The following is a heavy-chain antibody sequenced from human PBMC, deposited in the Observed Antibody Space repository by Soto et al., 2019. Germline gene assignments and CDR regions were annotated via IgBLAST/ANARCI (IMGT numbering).Heavy chain of an antibody. CDR1: EFTFSIYW. D-gene: IGHD3-9*01. Sequence: EVQLVESGGGLVQPGGSLRLSCAASEFTFSIYWMSWVRQAPGKGLEWVANIKQEGSEKYYVDSVKGRFTISRDNAKNSLYLQMNSLRAEDTAVYYCARVLTGAFDYWGQGTLVTVSS. CDR3: ARVLTGAFDY. V-gene: IGHV3-7*01. CDR2: IKQEGSEK. J-gene: IGHJ4*02.